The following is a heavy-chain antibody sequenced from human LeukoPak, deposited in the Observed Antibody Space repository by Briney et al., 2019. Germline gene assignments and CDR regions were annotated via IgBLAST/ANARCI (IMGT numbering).Heavy chain of an antibody. CDR1: GGSSSGYY. CDR2: INHSGST. V-gene: IGHV4-34*01. J-gene: IGHJ4*02. D-gene: IGHD4-4*01. CDR3: ARRSTETTVSVLFDY. Sequence: SETLSLTCADYGGSSSGYYWSWIRQPPGKGLEWIGEINHSGSTNYNPSLKSRVTISVDTSKNQFSLKLSSVTAADTAVYYCARRSTETTVSVLFDYWGQGTLVTVSS.